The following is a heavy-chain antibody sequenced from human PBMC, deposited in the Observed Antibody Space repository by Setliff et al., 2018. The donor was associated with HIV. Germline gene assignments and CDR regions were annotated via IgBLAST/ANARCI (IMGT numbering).Heavy chain of an antibody. CDR3: VRDLTTIVTRKVFDF. CDR2: INSDGSST. J-gene: IGHJ3*01. Sequence: GGSLRLSCAASGFSFSNYWMHWVRQAPGKGLVWVSRINSDGSSTSYADSVKGRFTISRDNPKNMLYLQMNSLRADDTATYYCVRDLTTIVTRKVFDFWGQGTMVTVSS. CDR1: GFSFSNYW. V-gene: IGHV3-74*01. D-gene: IGHD4-4*01.